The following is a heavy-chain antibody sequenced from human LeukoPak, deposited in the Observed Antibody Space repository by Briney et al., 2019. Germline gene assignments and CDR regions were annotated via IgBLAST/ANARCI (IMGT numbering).Heavy chain of an antibody. Sequence: SETLSLTCAVYGGSFSGYYWSWIRQPAGKGLEWIGRIYTSGSTNYNPSLKSRVTMSVDTSKNQFSLKLSSVTAADTAVYYCASHLPSMVRGVIYYYYYMDVWGKGTTVTVSS. CDR2: IYTSGST. D-gene: IGHD3-10*01. J-gene: IGHJ6*03. V-gene: IGHV4-59*10. CDR1: GGSFSGYY. CDR3: ASHLPSMVRGVIYYYYYMDV.